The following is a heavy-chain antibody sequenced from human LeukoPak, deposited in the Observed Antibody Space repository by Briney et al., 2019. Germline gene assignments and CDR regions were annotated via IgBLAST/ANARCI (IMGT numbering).Heavy chain of an antibody. CDR3: ARGYVTGEDAFDI. Sequence: GASVKVSCKASGGTFSSYAINGVRQAPGQGLEWMGRIIPILGIANCAQKFQGRVTITADKSTSTAYMEPSSLRSEDTAVYYCARGYVTGEDAFDIWGQGTMVTVSS. D-gene: IGHD7-27*01. CDR1: GGTFSSYA. CDR2: IIPILGIA. V-gene: IGHV1-69*04. J-gene: IGHJ3*02.